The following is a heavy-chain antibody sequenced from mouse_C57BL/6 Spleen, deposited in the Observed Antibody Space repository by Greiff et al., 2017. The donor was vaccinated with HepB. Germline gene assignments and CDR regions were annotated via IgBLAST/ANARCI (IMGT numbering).Heavy chain of an antibody. CDR2: IRSKSNNYAT. Sequence: EVMLVESGGGLVQPKGSLKLSCAASGFSFNTYAMNWVRQAPGKGLEWVARIRSKSNNYATYYADSVKDRFTISRDDSESMLYLQMNNLKTEDTAMYYCVRDGSSYGYWYFDVWGTGTTVTVSS. CDR3: VRDGSSYGYWYFDV. D-gene: IGHD1-1*01. J-gene: IGHJ1*03. CDR1: GFSFNTYA. V-gene: IGHV10-1*01.